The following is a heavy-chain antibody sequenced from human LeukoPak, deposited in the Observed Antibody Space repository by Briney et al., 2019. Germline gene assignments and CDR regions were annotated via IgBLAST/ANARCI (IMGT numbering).Heavy chain of an antibody. D-gene: IGHD2-15*01. V-gene: IGHV1-2*02. CDR3: AIIGYCSGGSCNIDYYYYYMDV. CDR1: GYTFTGYY. Sequence: GASVKVSCKASGYTFTGYYMHWVRQAPGQGLEWMGWINPNSGGTNYAQKFQGRVTMTRDTSISTAYMELSRLRSDDTAVYYCAIIGYCSGGSCNIDYYYYYMDVWGKGTTVTISS. J-gene: IGHJ6*03. CDR2: INPNSGGT.